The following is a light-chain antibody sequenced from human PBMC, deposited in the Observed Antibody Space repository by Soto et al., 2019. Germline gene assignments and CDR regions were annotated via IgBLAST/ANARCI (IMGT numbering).Light chain of an antibody. CDR2: GVS. V-gene: IGLV2-18*02. CDR1: SSDGGSNNR. J-gene: IGLJ1*01. CDR3: SSHTSSSTFV. Sequence: QSALTQPPSVSGSPGQSVSISCTGTSSDGGSNNRVSWYQQPPGTAPKLMIYGVSNRPSGVPDRFSGSKSGNTASLTISGLQAEDEADYYCSSHTSSSTFVFGTGTKVTVL.